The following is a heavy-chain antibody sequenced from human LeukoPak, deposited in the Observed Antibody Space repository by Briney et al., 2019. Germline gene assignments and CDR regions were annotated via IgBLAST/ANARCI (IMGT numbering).Heavy chain of an antibody. CDR3: AKDRLPYYYYYGMDV. D-gene: IGHD2-15*01. J-gene: IGHJ6*02. V-gene: IGHV3-9*01. CDR2: ISRNSGSI. CDR1: GFTFDDYA. Sequence: GGSLRLSCAASGFTFDDYAMHWVRQAPGKGLEWVSGISRNSGSIGYADSVKGRFTISRDNAKNSLYLQMNSLRAEDTALYYCAKDRLPYYYYYGMDVWGQGTTVTVSS.